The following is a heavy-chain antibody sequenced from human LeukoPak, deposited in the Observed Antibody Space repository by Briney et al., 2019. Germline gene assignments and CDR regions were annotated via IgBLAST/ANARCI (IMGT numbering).Heavy chain of an antibody. Sequence: GGSLRLSCAASGFTFSSYEMNWVRQAPGKGLEGGSYISSSGSTIYYADSVKGRFTISRDNAKNSLYLQMNSLRAEDTAVYYCARERYSSGWHNYWGQGTLVTVSS. D-gene: IGHD6-19*01. V-gene: IGHV3-48*03. CDR1: GFTFSSYE. CDR3: ARERYSSGWHNY. CDR2: ISSSGSTI. J-gene: IGHJ4*02.